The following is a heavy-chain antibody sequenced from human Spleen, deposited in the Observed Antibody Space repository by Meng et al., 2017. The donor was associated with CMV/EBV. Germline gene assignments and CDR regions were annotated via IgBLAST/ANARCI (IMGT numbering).Heavy chain of an antibody. Sequence: SETLSLTCTLSGNSIRSSSYYWGWIRQPPGKGLEWIGEIYHSGSTNYNPSLKSRVTISVDKSKNQFSLKLSSVTAADTAVYYCARVNRYCSSTSCRGGYFQHWGQGTLVTVSS. V-gene: IGHV4-39*07. D-gene: IGHD2-2*01. CDR2: IYHSGST. CDR3: ARVNRYCSSTSCRGGYFQH. J-gene: IGHJ1*01. CDR1: GNSIRSSSYY.